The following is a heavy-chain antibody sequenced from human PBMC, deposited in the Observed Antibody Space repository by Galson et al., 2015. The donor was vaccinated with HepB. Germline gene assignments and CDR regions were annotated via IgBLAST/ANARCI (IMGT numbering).Heavy chain of an antibody. CDR2: TNVDNANT. CDR1: GYNFTSYA. J-gene: IGHJ4*02. CDR3: GRAASITIFGAAY. V-gene: IGHV1-3*01. D-gene: IGHD3-3*01. Sequence: SVKVSCKASGYNFTSYAIHWVRQAPGQRLEWMGWTNVDNANTSFLQKFQGRVTITRDTSASTVYMELSSLRPEDTAVYYCGRAASITIFGAAYWGQGILVTVSS.